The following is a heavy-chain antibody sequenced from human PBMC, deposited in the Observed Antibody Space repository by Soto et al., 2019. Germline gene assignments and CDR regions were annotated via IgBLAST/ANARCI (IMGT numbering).Heavy chain of an antibody. J-gene: IGHJ4*02. CDR1: GYTFTEFD. V-gene: IGHV1-8*01. CDR3: ARVVRFFGGHAGY. D-gene: IGHD3-3*01. CDR2: MNTNPGNT. Sequence: QVLLVQSGADVKKPGASVKVSCKTSGYTFTEFDINWVRQAPGQGLAWMGWMNTNPGNTGYAQKFQGRVTLNRDTSISTAYMELRRLRSEDTAVYYCARVVRFFGGHAGYWGQGTLVTVSS.